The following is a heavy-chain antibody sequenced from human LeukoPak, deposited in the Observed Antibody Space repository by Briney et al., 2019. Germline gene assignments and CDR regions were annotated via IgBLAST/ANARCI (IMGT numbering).Heavy chain of an antibody. CDR2: ILYDGTNK. CDR3: ARDRLLITVAGTVDQ. CDR1: GFTFSSYP. J-gene: IGHJ4*02. V-gene: IGHV3-30*09. Sequence: PGGSLRLSCAASGFTFSSYPMHWVRQAPGKGLEWVAVILYDGTNKWYADSVQGRFAISRDNSKNTLYLQMNSLRPEDTAVYYCARDRLLITVAGTVDQWGRGTLVTVSS. D-gene: IGHD6-19*01.